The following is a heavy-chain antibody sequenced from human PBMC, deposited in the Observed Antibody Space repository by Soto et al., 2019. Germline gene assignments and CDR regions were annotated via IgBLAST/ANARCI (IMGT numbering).Heavy chain of an antibody. CDR1: DFTFRNYW. CDR3: ARGILQKPPGSRAFHF. Sequence: EVQLVESGGDLVQPGGSLRLSCATSDFTFRNYWMNWVRQAPGKGLEWVANIKPDGSATNYVDSVKGRFTISRDNVRNSVSLQMNSLTVDDTAIYYCARGILQKPPGSRAFHFWGQGTMVIVSS. J-gene: IGHJ3*01. V-gene: IGHV3-7*03. CDR2: IKPDGSAT. D-gene: IGHD2-2*01.